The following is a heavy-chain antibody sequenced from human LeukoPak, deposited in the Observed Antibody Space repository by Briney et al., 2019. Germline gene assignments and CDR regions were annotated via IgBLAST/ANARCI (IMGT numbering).Heavy chain of an antibody. CDR2: ISGSGGST. D-gene: IGHD6-19*01. V-gene: IGHV3-23*01. J-gene: IGHJ4*02. CDR1: GFTFSSYA. CDR3: AKASHSSGWSWVDY. Sequence: GRSLRLSCAASGFTFSSYAMSWVRQAPGKGLEWVSAISGSGGSTYYADSVKGRFTISRDNSKNTLYLQMNSLRAEDTAVYYCAKASHSSGWSWVDYWGQGTLVTVSS.